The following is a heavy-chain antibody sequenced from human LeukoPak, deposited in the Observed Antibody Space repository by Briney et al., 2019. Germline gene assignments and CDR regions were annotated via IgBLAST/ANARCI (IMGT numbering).Heavy chain of an antibody. J-gene: IGHJ4*02. V-gene: IGHV4-59*12. D-gene: IGHD3-10*01. Sequence: SETLSLTCTVSGGSISSYYWSWIRQPPGKGLEWIGYIYYSGSTNYNPSLKSRVTISVDTSKNQFSLKLSSVTAADTAVYYCASTYGSGSYYREYYFDYWGQGTLVTVSS. CDR3: ASTYGSGSYYREYYFDY. CDR2: IYYSGST. CDR1: GGSISSYY.